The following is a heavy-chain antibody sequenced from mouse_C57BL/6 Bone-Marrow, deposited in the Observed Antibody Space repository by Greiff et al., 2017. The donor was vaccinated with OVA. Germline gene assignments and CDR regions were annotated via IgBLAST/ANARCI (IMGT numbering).Heavy chain of an antibody. CDR2: IHPSDSDT. V-gene: IGHV1-74*01. J-gene: IGHJ4*01. CDR1: GYTFTSYW. CDR3: ATISTAVGPTCFMDY. D-gene: IGHD1-1*01. Sequence: QVQLQQPGAELVKPGASVKVSCKASGYTFTSYWMHWVKQRPGQGLEWIGRIHPSDSDTNYNQKFKGKATLTVDKSSSTAYMQLRSLTSEDSAVYYCATISTAVGPTCFMDYWGQGTTVTVAS.